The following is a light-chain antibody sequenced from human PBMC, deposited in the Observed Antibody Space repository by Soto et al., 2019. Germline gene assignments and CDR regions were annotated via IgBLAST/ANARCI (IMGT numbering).Light chain of an antibody. J-gene: IGLJ1*01. CDR1: SSDVGGNNF. CDR2: EVI. V-gene: IGLV2-14*01. Sequence: QSALTQPASVSGSPGQSVTISCTGASSDVGGNNFVSWYQQHPGKAPKLMLYEVIKRPSGVSNHFSGSKSGNTASLIISGLQADDEADYYCSSYSTTSTLVFGSGTKLTVL. CDR3: SSYSTTSTLV.